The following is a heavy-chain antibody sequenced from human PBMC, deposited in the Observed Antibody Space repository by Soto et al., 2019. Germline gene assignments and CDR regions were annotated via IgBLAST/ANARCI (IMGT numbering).Heavy chain of an antibody. D-gene: IGHD5-12*01. CDR2: ISSNGGST. J-gene: IGHJ6*02. CDR3: LNASCYDLIPYYYYYYGMDV. V-gene: IGHV3-64D*08. Sequence: GGSLRLSCSASGFTFSSYAMHWVRQAPGKGLEYVSAISSNGGSTYYADTVKGRFTISRDNSKNTLYLQMNSLRAEDTTVYYCLNASCYDLIPYYYYYYGMDVWGQGTTVTVSS. CDR1: GFTFSSYA.